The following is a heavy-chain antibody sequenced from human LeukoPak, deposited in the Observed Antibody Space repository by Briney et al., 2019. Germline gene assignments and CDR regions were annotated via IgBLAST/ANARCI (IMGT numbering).Heavy chain of an antibody. Sequence: QPGGSLRLSCAASGFTFISYSMNWVGQAPGKGLEWVSYIGSSSSTISYADSVKGRFTISRDNAKNSLYLQMNSLRDEDTAVYYCARAIAARSYWFDPWGQGTLVTVSS. CDR3: ARAIAARSYWFDP. CDR2: IGSSSSTI. V-gene: IGHV3-48*02. CDR1: GFTFISYS. J-gene: IGHJ5*02. D-gene: IGHD6-6*01.